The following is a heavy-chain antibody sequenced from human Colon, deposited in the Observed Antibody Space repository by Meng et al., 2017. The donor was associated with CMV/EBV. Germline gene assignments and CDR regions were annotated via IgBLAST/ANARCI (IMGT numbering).Heavy chain of an antibody. J-gene: IGHJ5*02. CDR1: GFSFSSYG. Sequence: GESLKISCAASGFSFSSYGMSWIRQAPGRGLEWVSFISSSSDISYTDSVKGRFIIFRDSAQNLLYLEMIGLREEGTAVYYCARVRLPGAYHNSDGSPIKNWFDPWGHGTLVTVSS. D-gene: IGHD3-22*01. CDR3: ARVRLPGAYHNSDGSPIKNWFDP. V-gene: IGHV3-21*06. CDR2: ISSSSDI.